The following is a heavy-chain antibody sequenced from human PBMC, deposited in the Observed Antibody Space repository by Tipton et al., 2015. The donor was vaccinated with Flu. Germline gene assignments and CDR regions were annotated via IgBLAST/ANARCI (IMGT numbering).Heavy chain of an antibody. D-gene: IGHD1-7*01. V-gene: IGHV3-30*18. CDR1: GFTFSSYG. J-gene: IGHJ6*02. CDR3: AKDDWNYGGYYYGMDV. Sequence: SLRLSCAASGFTFSSYGMHWVRQAPGKGLEWVAVISYDGSNKYYADSVKGRFTISRDNSKNTLYLQMNSLRAEDTAVYYCAKDDWNYGGYYYGMDVWGQGTTVTVSS. CDR2: ISYDGSNK.